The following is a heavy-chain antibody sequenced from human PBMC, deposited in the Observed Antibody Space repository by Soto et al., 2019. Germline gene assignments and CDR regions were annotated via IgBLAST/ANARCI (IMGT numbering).Heavy chain of an antibody. V-gene: IGHV4-34*01. J-gene: IGHJ3*02. Sequence: QVQLQQWGAGLLKPSETLSLTCAVYGGSFSGYYWGWFRQPPGRGREGIGEINHSGSTNYNPSLKSRVTISVDTSKNQFSLKLSSVTAADTAVYYCARGLDIAVAGTRSFDIWGQGTMVTVSS. CDR1: GGSFSGYY. CDR3: ARGLDIAVAGTRSFDI. D-gene: IGHD6-19*01. CDR2: INHSGST.